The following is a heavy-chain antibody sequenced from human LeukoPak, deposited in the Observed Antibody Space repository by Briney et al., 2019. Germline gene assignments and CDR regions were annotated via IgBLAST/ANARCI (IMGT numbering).Heavy chain of an antibody. J-gene: IGHJ4*02. CDR1: GYTFTDYY. CDR2: INPNSGGT. V-gene: IGHV1-2*02. Sequence: ASVKVSCKTSGYTFTDYYMHWVRQAPGQGLEWMGWINPNSGGTNYAQKFQGRVTMTRDTSISTAYMELSRLRSDDTAVYYCALLWFGELDYFDYWGQGTLVTVSS. D-gene: IGHD3-10*01. CDR3: ALLWFGELDYFDY.